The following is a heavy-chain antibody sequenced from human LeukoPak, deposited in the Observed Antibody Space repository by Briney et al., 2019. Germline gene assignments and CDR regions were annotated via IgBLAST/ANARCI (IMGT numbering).Heavy chain of an antibody. CDR1: GFTFSSYA. CDR2: ISGSGTNT. Sequence: GGSLRLSCAASGFTFSSYAMSWVRQAPGKGLEWISAISGSGTNTYYADSVKGRFTISRDNSKNTLYLQMNSLRAEDTAVYYCASEYYYDSSGYFWDWGQGTLVTVSS. D-gene: IGHD3-22*01. CDR3: ASEYYYDSSGYFWD. J-gene: IGHJ1*01. V-gene: IGHV3-23*01.